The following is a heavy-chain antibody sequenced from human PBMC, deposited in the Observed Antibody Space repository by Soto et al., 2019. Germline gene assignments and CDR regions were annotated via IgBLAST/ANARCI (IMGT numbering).Heavy chain of an antibody. CDR1: GFSLSNARMG. J-gene: IGHJ6*03. CDR3: ARSKLEWFPLGYYYYYMDV. V-gene: IGHV2-26*01. CDR2: IFSNDEK. D-gene: IGHD3-3*01. Sequence: QVTLKESGPVLVKPTETLTLTCTVSGFSLSNARMGVSWIRQPPGKALEWLAHIFSNDEKSYSTSLKSRLTISKDTSKSQVVLTMTNMYPVDTATYYCARSKLEWFPLGYYYYYMDVWGKGTTVTVSS.